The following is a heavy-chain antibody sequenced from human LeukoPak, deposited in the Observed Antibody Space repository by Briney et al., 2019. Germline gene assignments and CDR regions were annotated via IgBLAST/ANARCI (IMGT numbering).Heavy chain of an antibody. J-gene: IGHJ6*03. V-gene: IGHV4-38-2*01. CDR1: GYSISSGYY. Sequence: SENLSLTCAVSGYSISSGYYWGWIRQPPGKGLEWIGSIYHSGSTYYNPSLKSRVTISVDTSKNQFSLKLSSVTAADKAVYYCAITPTGSGSHQYYYMDVWGKETTVTASS. CDR3: AITPTGSGSHQYYYMDV. CDR2: IYHSGST. D-gene: IGHD3-10*01.